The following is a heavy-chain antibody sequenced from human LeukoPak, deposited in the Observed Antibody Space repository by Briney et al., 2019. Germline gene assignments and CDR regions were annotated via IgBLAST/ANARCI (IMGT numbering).Heavy chain of an antibody. D-gene: IGHD3-16*01. V-gene: IGHV4-61*10. CDR1: GGSISSGSYY. J-gene: IGHJ4*02. Sequence: SETLSLTCTVSGGSISSGSYYWSWIRQPAGKGLEWIGYIYYSGSTYYNPSLKSRVTISVDTSKNQFSLKLSSVTAADTAVYYCAIWGSYFDYWGQGTLVTVSS. CDR2: IYYSGST. CDR3: AIWGSYFDY.